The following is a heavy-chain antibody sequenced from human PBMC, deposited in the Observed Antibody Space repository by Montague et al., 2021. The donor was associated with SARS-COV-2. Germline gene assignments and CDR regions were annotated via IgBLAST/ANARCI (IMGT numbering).Heavy chain of an antibody. J-gene: IGHJ6*02. Sequence: SETLSLTCTVSGGSISSSNYYWGCLRQPPGKGLEWIGNMYYSGSTYYTPSLESSVTISIDTSKNQFSLKLSSVTAAATAVYSCARDDIVLQGVTKGMDVWGQGTTVTVSS. CDR1: GGSISSSNYY. CDR2: MYYSGST. D-gene: IGHD3-10*01. V-gene: IGHV4-39*07. CDR3: ARDDIVLQGVTKGMDV.